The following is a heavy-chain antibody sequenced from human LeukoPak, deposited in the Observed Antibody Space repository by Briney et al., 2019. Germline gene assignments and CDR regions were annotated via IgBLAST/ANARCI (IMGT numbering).Heavy chain of an antibody. CDR1: GGSFSGYY. CDR3: ARIPPRSYCSGGSCYRNAFDI. Sequence: SETLSLTCAVYGGSFSGYYWSWIRQPPGKGREWIGEINHSGSTNYNPSLKSRVTISVDTSKNHFSLKLSSETAADTAVYYCARIPPRSYCSGGSCYRNAFDIWGQGTMVTVSS. J-gene: IGHJ3*02. V-gene: IGHV4-34*01. D-gene: IGHD2-15*01. CDR2: INHSGST.